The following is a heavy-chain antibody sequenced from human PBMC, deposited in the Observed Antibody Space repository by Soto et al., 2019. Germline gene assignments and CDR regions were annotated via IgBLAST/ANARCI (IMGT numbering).Heavy chain of an antibody. J-gene: IGHJ4*01. D-gene: IGHD3-22*01. CDR1: GDSISSYY. CDR3: ALRSRAVVPEY. V-gene: IGHV4-59*01. CDR2: LYYGRSA. Sequence: QVQLQESGPGLVKPSETLSLTCAVSGDSISSYYCMWIRQPPGKGLESIGYLYYGRSANYNPSLTSRVTLAVDTSTNQCSLTLSSMTAADTAVYYCALRSRAVVPEYWGHGTLVTVSS.